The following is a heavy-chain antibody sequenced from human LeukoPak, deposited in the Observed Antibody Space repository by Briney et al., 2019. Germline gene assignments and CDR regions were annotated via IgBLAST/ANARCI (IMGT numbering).Heavy chain of an antibody. D-gene: IGHD3-10*01. CDR1: GFTFSSYA. Sequence: PGGSLRLSCAASGFTFSSYAMSWVRQAPGKGLEWVSAISGSGGSTYYADSVKGRFTISRDNPKNTLYLQMNSLRAEDTAVYYCAKEGLLWFGEAHAYYFDYWGQGTLVTVSS. J-gene: IGHJ4*02. CDR3: AKEGLLWFGEAHAYYFDY. V-gene: IGHV3-23*01. CDR2: ISGSGGST.